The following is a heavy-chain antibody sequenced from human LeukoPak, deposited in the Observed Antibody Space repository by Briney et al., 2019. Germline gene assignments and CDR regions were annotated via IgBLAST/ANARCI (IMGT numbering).Heavy chain of an antibody. D-gene: IGHD4-23*01. J-gene: IGHJ5*02. CDR3: AREGVTHNWFDP. CDR2: IYYSGST. CDR1: GGSISTYY. Sequence: SETLSLTCTVSGGSISTYYWSWLRQPPGKGLEWIGYIYYSGSTNYKPSLKSRVTMSVDTSKNQFSLKLSSVTAADTAVYYCAREGVTHNWFDPWGQGTLVTVSS. V-gene: IGHV4-59*01.